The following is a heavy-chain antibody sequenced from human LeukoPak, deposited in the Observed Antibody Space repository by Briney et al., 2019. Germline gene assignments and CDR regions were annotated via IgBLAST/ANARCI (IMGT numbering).Heavy chain of an antibody. CDR2: IDTSGDT. Sequence: SETLSLTCTVSGGSITNYDWSWIRQPAGKGLEWIGRIDTSGDTKYNPSLKSRLTMSVDTSKNQFSLRLSSVTAADTAVYYCARVYVPQDIVHAVDTWGEGPIVTVSS. D-gene: IGHD3-10*02. CDR3: ARVYVPQDIVHAVDT. J-gene: IGHJ3*02. V-gene: IGHV4-4*07. CDR1: GGSITNYD.